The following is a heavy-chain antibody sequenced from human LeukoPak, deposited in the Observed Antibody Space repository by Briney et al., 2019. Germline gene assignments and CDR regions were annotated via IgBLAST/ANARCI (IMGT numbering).Heavy chain of an antibody. CDR1: GFSFSSYA. D-gene: IGHD2-2*01. Sequence: GGSLRLSCTASGFSFSSYALHWVRQAPGKGLEWVAVTSSDGSNRFYADSVKDRFTISRDNSRNTLYLQMNSLRGDDTAIYYCAKDLTPLMGYCGRTSCYGPAYWGQGTLVTISS. V-gene: IGHV3-30*18. CDR2: TSSDGSNR. CDR3: AKDLTPLMGYCGRTSCYGPAY. J-gene: IGHJ4*02.